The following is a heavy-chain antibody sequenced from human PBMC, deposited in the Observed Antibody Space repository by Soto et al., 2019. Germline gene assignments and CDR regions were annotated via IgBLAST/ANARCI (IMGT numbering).Heavy chain of an antibody. CDR3: ARGYYDSSGYFKFDY. D-gene: IGHD3-22*01. V-gene: IGHV4-59*08. J-gene: IGHJ4*02. Sequence: SETLSLTCTVSGGSISSYYWSWIRQPPGKGLEWIGYIYYSGSTNYNPSLKSRVTISVDTSKNQFSLKLSSVTAADTAVYYCARGYYDSSGYFKFDYWGQGTLVTVSS. CDR2: IYYSGST. CDR1: GGSISSYY.